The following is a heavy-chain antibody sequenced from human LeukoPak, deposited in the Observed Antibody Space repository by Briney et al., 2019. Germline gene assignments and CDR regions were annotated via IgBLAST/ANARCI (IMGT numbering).Heavy chain of an antibody. CDR1: GGSISSYY. Sequence: SETLSLTCTVSGGSISSYYWSWIRQPAGKGLEWIGRIDTGGNTNYKPSLKSRVTMSVDTSKNQFSLKLSSVTAADTAVYYCARVSSSWYQDWYFDLWGRGTLVTVSS. D-gene: IGHD6-13*01. V-gene: IGHV4-4*07. CDR3: ARVSSSWYQDWYFDL. CDR2: IDTGGNT. J-gene: IGHJ2*01.